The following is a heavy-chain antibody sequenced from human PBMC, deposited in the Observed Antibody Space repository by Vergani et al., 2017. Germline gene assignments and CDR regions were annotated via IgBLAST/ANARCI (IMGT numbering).Heavy chain of an antibody. J-gene: IGHJ5*02. CDR2: INPNSGNT. V-gene: IGHV1-8*02. CDR1: GYTFTGYY. D-gene: IGHD2/OR15-2a*01. CDR3: ARGRSSWFDP. Sequence: QVQLVQSGAEVKKPGASVKVSCKASGYTFTGYYMHWVRQAPGQGLEWMGWINPNSGNTFYAQKFQGRVTMTRNTSISTAYMELSSLRSEDTAVYYCARGRSSWFDPWGQGTLVTVSS.